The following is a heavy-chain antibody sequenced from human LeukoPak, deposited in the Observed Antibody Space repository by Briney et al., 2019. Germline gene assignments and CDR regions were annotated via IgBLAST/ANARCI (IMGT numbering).Heavy chain of an antibody. V-gene: IGHV3-74*01. D-gene: IGHD6-19*01. J-gene: IGHJ6*02. CDR1: GFIFTDYW. CDR2: IRGDGRAT. CDR3: AKIQWLAAYYYYGMDV. Sequence: GGSLRLSCAASGFIFTDYWMHWVRQAPGKELVWVARIRGDGRATTYADSVKGRFTISRDNAMNTVFLQMKSLRAEDTGIYYCAKIQWLAAYYYYGMDVWGQGTTVTVSS.